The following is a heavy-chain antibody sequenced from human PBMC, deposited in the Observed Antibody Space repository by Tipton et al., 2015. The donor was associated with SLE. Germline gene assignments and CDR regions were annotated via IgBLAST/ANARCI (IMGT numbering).Heavy chain of an antibody. CDR1: GFTFSNFW. V-gene: IGHV3-7*03. J-gene: IGHJ4*02. CDR3: AKDAPSTSGWYFDY. Sequence: GSLRLSCAASGFTFSNFWMSWVRQAPGKGLEWVANIKQDGSEKYYLDSVKGRFTISRDNAKNSLYLQMNSLRAEDTAVYYCAKDAPSTSGWYFDYWGQGTLVTVSS. D-gene: IGHD6-19*01. CDR2: IKQDGSEK.